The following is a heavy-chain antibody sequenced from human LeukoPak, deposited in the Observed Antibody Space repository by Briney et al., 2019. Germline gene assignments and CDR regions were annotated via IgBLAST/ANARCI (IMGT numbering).Heavy chain of an antibody. CDR3: ARGGGYNYMDV. CDR2: INHGGSN. V-gene: IGHV4-34*01. D-gene: IGHD4-23*01. CDR1: GVSFSDYD. Sequence: NPSETLSPTCVVYGVSFSDYDWSWIRQPPGKGLEWVGEINHGGSNNYNPSLKSRVTMLVDTTMNQFSLEVSSVTAADTAVYYCARGGGYNYMDVWGKGSTVTVSS. J-gene: IGHJ6*03.